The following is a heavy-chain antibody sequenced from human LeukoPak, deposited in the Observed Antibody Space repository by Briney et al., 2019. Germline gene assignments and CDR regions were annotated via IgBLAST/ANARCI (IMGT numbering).Heavy chain of an antibody. D-gene: IGHD3-10*01. CDR3: AKGTSHYYGSGSYNDY. CDR1: GFTFDEYA. Sequence: GRSLRLPCAPSGFTFDEYARHGARQAPGKGLEWVSGIRWNSGSIGYADSVKGRFTISRDNAKNSLYLQMNSLRAEDTALHYCAKGTSHYYGSGSYNDYWGQGTLVTVSS. V-gene: IGHV3-9*01. J-gene: IGHJ4*02. CDR2: IRWNSGSI.